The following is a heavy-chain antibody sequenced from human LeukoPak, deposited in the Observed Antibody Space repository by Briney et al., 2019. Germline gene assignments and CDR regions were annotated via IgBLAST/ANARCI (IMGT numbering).Heavy chain of an antibody. CDR1: GGSISSGSYY. CDR3: ASSSPLEYYYYGMDV. V-gene: IGHV4-61*02. J-gene: IGHJ6*02. D-gene: IGHD6-6*01. Sequence: TLSLTCTVSGGSISSGSYYWSWIRQPPGKGLEWIGRIYTSGSTNYNPSLKSRVTISVDTSKNQFSLKLSSVTAADTAVYYCASSSPLEYYYYGMDVWGQGTTVTVSS. CDR2: IYTSGST.